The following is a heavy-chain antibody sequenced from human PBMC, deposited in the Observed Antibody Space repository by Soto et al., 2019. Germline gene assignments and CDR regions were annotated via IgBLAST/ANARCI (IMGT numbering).Heavy chain of an antibody. D-gene: IGHD5-18*01. CDR3: ARERGYSYGHTNDAFDI. CDR2: IIPIFGTA. Sequence: QVHLVQSGAEVKKPGSSVKVSCKASGGTFSSYAISWVRQAPGHGLEWMGGIIPIFGTATYAQKFQGRVTITADESTSTAYMELSSLRSEDTAVYYCARERGYSYGHTNDAFDIWGQGTMVTVSS. J-gene: IGHJ3*02. V-gene: IGHV1-69*01. CDR1: GGTFSSYA.